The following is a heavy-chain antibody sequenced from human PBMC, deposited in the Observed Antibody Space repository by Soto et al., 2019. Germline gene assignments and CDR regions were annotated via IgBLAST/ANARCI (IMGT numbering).Heavy chain of an antibody. D-gene: IGHD2-2*01. CDR1: GGSISSYY. V-gene: IGHV4-59*08. J-gene: IGHJ6*02. CDR3: ARLGGSCSSTNCYGYYAMDV. Sequence: PSETLSLTCTVSGGSISSYYWSWIRQPPGKGLEWIGYIYYSGSTYFNRSLESRVTISVDTSKNQFSLKVNSVTVADTAVYYCARLGGSCSSTNCYGYYAMDVWGQGTTVTVS. CDR2: IYYSGST.